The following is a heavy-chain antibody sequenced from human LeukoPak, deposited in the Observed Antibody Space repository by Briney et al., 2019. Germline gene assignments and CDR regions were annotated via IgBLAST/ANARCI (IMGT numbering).Heavy chain of an antibody. CDR1: GDSVNTYY. D-gene: IGHD3-22*01. J-gene: IGHJ4*02. V-gene: IGHV4-59*02. CDR3: ARAAPQYDSSGNYFDY. CDR2: IYYSGST. Sequence: PSETLSLTCTVSGDSVNTYYWSWIRQPPGRGLEWIGYIYYSGSTNYNPSLKSRVTISVDTSKNQFSLKLSSVTAADTAVYYCARAAPQYDSSGNYFDYWGQGTLVTVSS.